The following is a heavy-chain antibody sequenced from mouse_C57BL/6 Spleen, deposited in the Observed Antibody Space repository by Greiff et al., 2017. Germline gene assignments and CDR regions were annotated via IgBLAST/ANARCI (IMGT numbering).Heavy chain of an antibody. CDR2: INPSTGGT. CDR3: AREVYDYGWGDY. J-gene: IGHJ4*01. Sequence: VQLQQSGPELVKPGASVKISCKASGYSFTGYYMNWVKQSPEKSLEWIGEINPSTGGTTYNQKFKAKATLTVDKSSSTAYMQLKSLTSEDSAVYYCAREVYDYGWGDYWGQGTSVTVSS. D-gene: IGHD2-4*01. V-gene: IGHV1-42*01. CDR1: GYSFTGYY.